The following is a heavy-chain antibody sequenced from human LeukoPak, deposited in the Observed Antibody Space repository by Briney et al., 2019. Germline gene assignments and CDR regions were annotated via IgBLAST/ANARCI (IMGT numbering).Heavy chain of an antibody. Sequence: ASVKVSCKASGYTFTGYAIHWVRQAPRQGLEWMGWINPEKRDTGYAHKFQGRVTMTSDTSISTAYMELSSLRSDDTAVYYCAKKVRGPSHPLDFWGRGTLVTVSS. J-gene: IGHJ4*02. CDR2: INPEKRDT. CDR3: AKKVRGPSHPLDF. CDR1: GYTFTGYA. V-gene: IGHV1-2*02. D-gene: IGHD5-12*01.